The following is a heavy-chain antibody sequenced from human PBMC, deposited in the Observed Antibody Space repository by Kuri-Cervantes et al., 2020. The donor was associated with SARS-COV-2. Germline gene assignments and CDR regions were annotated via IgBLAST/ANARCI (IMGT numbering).Heavy chain of an antibody. CDR3: ARVRDKYSSSSPLDY. D-gene: IGHD6-6*01. J-gene: IGHJ4*02. CDR2: ISYDGSNK. Sequence: GESLKISCAASGFTFSSYAMHWVRQAPGKGLEWVAVISYDGSNKYYADSVKGRFTISRDNSKNTLYLQMNSLRAEDTAVYYCARVRDKYSSSSPLDYWGQGTLVTVSS. CDR1: GFTFSSYA. V-gene: IGHV3-30-3*01.